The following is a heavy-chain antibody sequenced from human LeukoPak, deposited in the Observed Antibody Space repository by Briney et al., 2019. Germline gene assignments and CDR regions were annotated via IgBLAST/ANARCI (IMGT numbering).Heavy chain of an antibody. CDR3: ARVSAMVFFDY. V-gene: IGHV3-21*01. J-gene: IGHJ4*02. Sequence: GSLRLSCAASGFTFSSYSMDWVRQAPGKGLEWVSSISSSSSYIYYADSVKGRFTISRDNAKSSLYLQMNSLRAEDTAVYYCARVSAMVFFDYWGQGTLVTVSS. D-gene: IGHD5-18*01. CDR2: ISSSSSYI. CDR1: GFTFSSYS.